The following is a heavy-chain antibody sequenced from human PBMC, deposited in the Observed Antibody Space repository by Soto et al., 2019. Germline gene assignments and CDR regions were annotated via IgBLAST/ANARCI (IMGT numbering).Heavy chain of an antibody. CDR1: GFSFSSYW. CDR2: IKTDGSSA. V-gene: IGHV3-74*01. CDR3: AKREGNTYGLFH. D-gene: IGHD5-18*01. Sequence: EVQLVESGGGLVQPGGSLRLSCAASGFSFSSYWIHWVRQAPGKGLVWGSRIKTDGSSADYADSVKGRFTISRDNAKNTLYLQMNSLRGEDTAVYYCAKREGNTYGLFHWGQGTLVTVSS. J-gene: IGHJ4*02.